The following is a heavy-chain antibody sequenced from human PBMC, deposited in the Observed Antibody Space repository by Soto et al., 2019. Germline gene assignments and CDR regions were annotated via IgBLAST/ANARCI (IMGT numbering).Heavy chain of an antibody. D-gene: IGHD3-22*01. CDR3: ARVIGDSSGPDPEYYGMDV. CDR2: INPNSGGT. J-gene: IGHJ6*02. CDR1: WCTCTDFY. V-gene: IGHV1-2*04. Sequence: CNAAWCTCTDFYMHRVRQAPGQGLEWMGWINPNSGGTNYAQKFQGWFTMTRDTSISIAYMELSRLRSDDTAVYYCARVIGDSSGPDPEYYGMDVWGQGTTVTVSS.